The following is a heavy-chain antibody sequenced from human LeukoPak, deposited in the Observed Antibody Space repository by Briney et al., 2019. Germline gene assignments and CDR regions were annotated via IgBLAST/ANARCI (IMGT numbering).Heavy chain of an antibody. J-gene: IGHJ5*02. Sequence: GASVKVSCKASGYTFTSYYMHWVRQDPGQGLEWMGIINPSGGSTSYAQKFQGRVTMTRDTSTSTVYMELSSLRSEDTAVYYCARAPAAQNWFDPWGQGTLVTVSS. CDR2: INPSGGST. CDR1: GYTFTSYY. CDR3: ARAPAAQNWFDP. V-gene: IGHV1-46*01. D-gene: IGHD2-2*01.